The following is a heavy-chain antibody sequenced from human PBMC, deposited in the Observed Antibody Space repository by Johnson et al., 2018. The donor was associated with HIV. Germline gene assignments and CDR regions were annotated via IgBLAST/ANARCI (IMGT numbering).Heavy chain of an antibody. CDR3: ARPVAGMNDAFDI. Sequence: MQLVESGGGLVKPGGSLRLSCAASGFTFDDHGMSWVRQAPGKGLEWVSGINWNDGSTGYADSMKGRFTISRDNSKNTLYMQMNSLRAEDTAVYYCARPVAGMNDAFDIWGQGTMVTVSS. J-gene: IGHJ3*02. CDR1: GFTFDDHG. D-gene: IGHD6-19*01. V-gene: IGHV3-20*04. CDR2: INWNDGST.